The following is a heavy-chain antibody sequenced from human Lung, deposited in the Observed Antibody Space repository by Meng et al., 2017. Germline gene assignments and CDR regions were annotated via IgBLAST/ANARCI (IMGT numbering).Heavy chain of an antibody. CDR1: GYTFTAYY. D-gene: IGHD2-21*01. CDR3: AKALGWGSSPDY. V-gene: IGHV1-2*06. Sequence: QVQRGQSGAEGKKPGAAVKVACKASGYTFTAYYIHWVRQAPGQGLEWMGRINPNSGGTNFAQKFQGRVIMTRDTSISTAYMELSSLGFDDTAVYYCAKALGWGSSPDYWGQGILVTVSS. J-gene: IGHJ4*02. CDR2: INPNSGGT.